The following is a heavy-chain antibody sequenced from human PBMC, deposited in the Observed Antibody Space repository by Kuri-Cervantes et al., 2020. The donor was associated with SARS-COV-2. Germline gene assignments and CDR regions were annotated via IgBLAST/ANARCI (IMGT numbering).Heavy chain of an antibody. CDR3: VRDGNNGNFNY. Sequence: GESLKISCAASGFTFSGHWIHWVRQAPGKGLGWVSGINTDGSNTNNADSVKGRFTLSRDNAKNMLFLQMNSLRAEDTAVYYCVRDGNNGNFNYWGQGTLVTVSS. CDR1: GFTFSGHW. J-gene: IGHJ4*02. CDR2: INTDGSNT. V-gene: IGHV3-74*01. D-gene: IGHD1-14*01.